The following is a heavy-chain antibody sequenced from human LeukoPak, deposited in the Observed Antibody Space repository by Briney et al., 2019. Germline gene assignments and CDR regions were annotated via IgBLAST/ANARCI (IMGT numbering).Heavy chain of an antibody. V-gene: IGHV4-39*01. CDR1: GDSMGSSYY. D-gene: IGHD6-19*01. CDR3: ARSSAVAGLT. Sequence: PSETLSLTCTVSGDSMGSSYYRAWIRQPPGKGLEWIGSVSYSGSAYYNPSLKSRVIISVDTSKNQFSLRLSSVTAADTALYYCARSSAVAGLTWGQGTLVTVSS. CDR2: VSYSGSA. J-gene: IGHJ5*02.